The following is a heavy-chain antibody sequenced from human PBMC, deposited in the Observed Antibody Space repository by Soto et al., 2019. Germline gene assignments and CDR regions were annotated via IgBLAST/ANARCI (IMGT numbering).Heavy chain of an antibody. D-gene: IGHD4-17*01. CDR2: IYYSGST. V-gene: IGHV4-39*01. J-gene: IGHJ3*02. Sequence: SETLSLTCTVSGGSISSSSYYWGWIRQPPGKGLEWIGSIYYSGSTYYNPSLKSRFTISVDTSKNQFSLKLSSVTAADTAVYYCASATSDYGDYADAFDIWGQGTMVTVSS. CDR1: GGSISSSSYY. CDR3: ASATSDYGDYADAFDI.